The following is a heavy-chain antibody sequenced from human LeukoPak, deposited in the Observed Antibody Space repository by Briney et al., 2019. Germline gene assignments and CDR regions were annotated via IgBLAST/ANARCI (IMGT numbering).Heavy chain of an antibody. CDR1: GGSFSGYY. Sequence: SETLSLTCAVYGGSFSGYYWSWLRQPPGKGLEWIGEINHSGSTNYNPSLKSRVTISVDTSKNQFSLKLSSVTAADTAVYYCAASTAGDAFDIWGQGTMVTVSS. CDR3: AASTAGDAFDI. CDR2: INHSGST. V-gene: IGHV4-34*01. D-gene: IGHD2-21*02. J-gene: IGHJ3*02.